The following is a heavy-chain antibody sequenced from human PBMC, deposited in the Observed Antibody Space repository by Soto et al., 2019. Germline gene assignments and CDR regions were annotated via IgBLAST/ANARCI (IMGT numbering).Heavy chain of an antibody. CDR3: ASGGITGPRDNWFDP. Sequence: ASVKVSCKASGGTFSSYAISWVRQAPGQGLEWMGGIIPIFGTANYAQKFQGRVTITADESTSTAYMELSSLRSEDTAVYYCASGGITGPRDNWFDPWGQGTLVTVSS. J-gene: IGHJ5*02. D-gene: IGHD1-20*01. CDR2: IIPIFGTA. V-gene: IGHV1-69*13. CDR1: GGTFSSYA.